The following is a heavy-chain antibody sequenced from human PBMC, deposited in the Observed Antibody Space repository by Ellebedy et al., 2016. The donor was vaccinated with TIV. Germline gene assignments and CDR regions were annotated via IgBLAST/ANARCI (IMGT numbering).Heavy chain of an antibody. CDR3: AIVRGTYAYGIDV. CDR1: GLTFSSHS. D-gene: IGHD3-16*01. J-gene: IGHJ6*02. Sequence: GESLKISCAASGLTFSSHSMNWVRQAPGKGLEWVSCIDTTGYTVYYADSVKGRFTLSRDNAMNSLYLEMNVLRDEDTAVYYCAIVRGTYAYGIDVWGQGTTVTVSS. CDR2: IDTTGYTV. V-gene: IGHV3-48*02.